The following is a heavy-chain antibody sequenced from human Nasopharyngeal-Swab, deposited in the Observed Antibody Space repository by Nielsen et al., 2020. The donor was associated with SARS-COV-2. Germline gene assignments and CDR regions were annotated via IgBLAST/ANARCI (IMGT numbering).Heavy chain of an antibody. J-gene: IGHJ6*03. CDR1: GGSISRGDYY. CDR2: IYHTGST. Sequence: LRLSCSVSGGSISRGDYYWSWIRQSPVKGLEWIGYIYHTGSTSYNPSLRSRVIISSDASKNQFSLRLSSVTAADTAMYYCARRRGPAYYYYMDVWGKGTPVTVSS. V-gene: IGHV4-30-4*01. CDR3: ARRRGPAYYYYMDV.